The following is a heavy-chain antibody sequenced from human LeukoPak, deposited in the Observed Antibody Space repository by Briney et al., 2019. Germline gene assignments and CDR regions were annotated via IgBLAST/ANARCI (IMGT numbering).Heavy chain of an antibody. CDR2: INHSGST. CDR1: GGSFRGYY. D-gene: IGHD6-19*01. V-gene: IGHV4-34*01. CDR3: ARGRSSGWSPPGGY. Sequence: NASETLSLTCAVYGGSFRGYYWSWLRQPPGKGLEWIGEINHSGSTNYNPSLKSRVNISVDTSKNQFSLRLSSVTAADTAVYYCARGRSSGWSPPGGYWGQGTLVTVSS. J-gene: IGHJ4*02.